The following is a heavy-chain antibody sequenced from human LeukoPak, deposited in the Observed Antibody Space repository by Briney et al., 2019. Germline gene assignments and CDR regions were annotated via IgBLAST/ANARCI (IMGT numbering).Heavy chain of an antibody. CDR1: GFTFSSYA. CDR2: ISYDGSNK. V-gene: IGHV3-30*04. Sequence: QPGGSLRLSCAASGFTFSSYAMHWVRQAPGKGLEWVAVISYDGSNKYYADSVKGRFTISRDNSKNTLYLQMNSLRAEDTAVYYCAREPRLARDIAAAGTVWFDPWDQGTLVTVSS. D-gene: IGHD6-13*01. CDR3: AREPRLARDIAAAGTVWFDP. J-gene: IGHJ5*02.